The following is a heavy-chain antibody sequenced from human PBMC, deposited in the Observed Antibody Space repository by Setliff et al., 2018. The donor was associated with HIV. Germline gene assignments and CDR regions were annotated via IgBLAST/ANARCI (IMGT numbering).Heavy chain of an antibody. V-gene: IGHV4-59*11. CDR2: IYSSGST. D-gene: IGHD4-17*01. CDR1: GGSMTGHY. J-gene: IGHJ4*02. CDR3: ARDVATVATPDRAD. Sequence: SETLSLTCTVSGGSMTGHYWSWIRQSPGKGLEWIGSIYSSGSTNYNPSVKSRVTISIDTSKKQFALRLTSVTAADTALYFCARDVATVATPDRADWGQGTLVTVSS.